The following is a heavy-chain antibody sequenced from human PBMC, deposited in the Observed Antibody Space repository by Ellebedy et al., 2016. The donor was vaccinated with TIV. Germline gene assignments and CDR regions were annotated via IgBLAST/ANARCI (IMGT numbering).Heavy chain of an antibody. CDR3: AKLAGISSWYAEY. Sequence: GESLKISCAASGFTFSCCAMSWGRQTPGKGLEWVSVISNSGDTTYADYVKGRFTISRDNSKDTLFLQMNSLRAEDTGVYYYAKLAGISSWYAEYWGQGTLVTVSS. J-gene: IGHJ4*02. CDR1: GFTFSCCA. D-gene: IGHD6-13*01. V-gene: IGHV3-23*01. CDR2: ISNSGDTT.